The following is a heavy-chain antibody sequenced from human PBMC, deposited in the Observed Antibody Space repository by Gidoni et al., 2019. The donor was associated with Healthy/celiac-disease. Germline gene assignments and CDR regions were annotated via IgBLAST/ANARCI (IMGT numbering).Heavy chain of an antibody. Sequence: QLQLQESGPGLVKPSETLSLTCTVSGGSIRSSSYYWGWIRQPPGKGLEWSGSIYYSGSTYYNPSLKSRVTISVDTSKNQFSLKLSSVTAADTAVYYCARLVIVVVLSSTEENFDYWGQGTLVTVSS. CDR2: IYYSGST. V-gene: IGHV4-39*01. D-gene: IGHD2-15*01. CDR3: ARLVIVVVLSSTEENFDY. J-gene: IGHJ4*02. CDR1: GGSIRSSSYY.